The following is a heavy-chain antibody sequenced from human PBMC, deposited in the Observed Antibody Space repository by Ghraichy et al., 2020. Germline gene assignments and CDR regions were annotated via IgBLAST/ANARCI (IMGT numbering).Heavy chain of an antibody. D-gene: IGHD3-3*01. CDR3: ASAPDYDFWIRGAYYYYGMDV. CDR2: IYYSGST. CDR1: GGSVSSGSYY. J-gene: IGHJ6*02. Sequence: SETLSLTCTVSGGSVSSGSYYWSWIRQPQGKGLEWIGYIYYSGSTNYNPSLKSPVTISVDTSKNQFTLKLSSVTAADTAVYYCASAPDYDFWIRGAYYYYGMDVWGQGTTVTVSS. V-gene: IGHV4-61*01.